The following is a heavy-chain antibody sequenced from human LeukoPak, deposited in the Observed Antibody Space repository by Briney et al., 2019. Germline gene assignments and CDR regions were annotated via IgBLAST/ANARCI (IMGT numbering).Heavy chain of an antibody. CDR3: ASPSSSSWPFDY. D-gene: IGHD6-13*01. V-gene: IGHV1-2*02. J-gene: IGHJ4*02. CDR1: GYTFTDYY. Sequence: ASVKVSCKASGYTFTDYYIHWVRQAPGQDFEWMGWINPNSGGTNYAQKFQGRVTMTRDTSISTAYMELSRLRSDDTAVYYCASPSSSSWPFDYWGQGTLVTVSS. CDR2: INPNSGGT.